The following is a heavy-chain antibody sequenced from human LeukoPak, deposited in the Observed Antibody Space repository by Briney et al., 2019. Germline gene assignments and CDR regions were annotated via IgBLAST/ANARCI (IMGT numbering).Heavy chain of an antibody. J-gene: IGHJ5*02. CDR1: GGSISTYY. CDR2: IYSSGST. D-gene: IGHD4-17*01. Sequence: SETLSLTCTVSGGSISTYYWSWIRQPPGKGLEWIGYIYSSGSTYYNPSLKSRVTISVDTSKNQFSLKLSSVTAADTAVYYCARGGYGDYDWFDPWGQGALVTVSS. CDR3: ARGGYGDYDWFDP. V-gene: IGHV4-4*09.